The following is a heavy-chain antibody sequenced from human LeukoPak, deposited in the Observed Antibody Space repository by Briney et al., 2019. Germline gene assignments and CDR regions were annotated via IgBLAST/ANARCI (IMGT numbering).Heavy chain of an antibody. V-gene: IGHV3-30*02. CDR3: AKDGSIILTGFYYFDY. CDR1: GFTFSSYG. Sequence: PGGSLRLSCAASGFTFSSYGMRWVRQAPGKGLEWVAFIRYDGSNKYYADSVKGRFTISRDNSKNTQYLQMNSVRAEDTGVYYCAKDGSIILTGFYYFDYWGQGTLVTVSS. J-gene: IGHJ4*02. D-gene: IGHD3-9*01. CDR2: IRYDGSNK.